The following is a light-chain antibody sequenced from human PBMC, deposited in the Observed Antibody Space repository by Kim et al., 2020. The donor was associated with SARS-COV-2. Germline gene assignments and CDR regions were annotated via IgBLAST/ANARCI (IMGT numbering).Light chain of an antibody. V-gene: IGLV3-1*01. CDR3: QAWDSSAAV. CDR1: NLGDKF. CDR2: QDS. Sequence: SYELTQPPSVSVSPGQTTSITCSGNNLGDKFVSWYQQKPGQSPVLIIYQDSKRPSGIPERFSGSNSGTTVTLTISGTQPMDEADYYCQAWDSSAAVFGGGTKLTVL. J-gene: IGLJ3*02.